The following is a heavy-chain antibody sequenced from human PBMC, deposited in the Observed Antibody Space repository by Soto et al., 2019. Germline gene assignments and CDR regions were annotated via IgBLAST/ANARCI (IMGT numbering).Heavy chain of an antibody. D-gene: IGHD2-8*02. CDR2: ISYDGSTK. J-gene: IGHJ4*01. Sequence: QVQLVESGGGVVQPGRSLRLSCAASGFAFSSHGMHWVRQAPGKGLEWAAVISYDGSTKYYADSVKGRFTISRDNSNNTLYLQMSSLRVEDTAVYYRAKACSTGGNCFIIDHWGHGILVTVSS. V-gene: IGHV3-30*18. CDR1: GFAFSSHG. CDR3: AKACSTGGNCFIIDH.